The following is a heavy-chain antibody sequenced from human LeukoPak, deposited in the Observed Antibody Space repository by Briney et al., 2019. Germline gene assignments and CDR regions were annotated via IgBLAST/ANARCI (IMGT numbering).Heavy chain of an antibody. J-gene: IGHJ6*03. CDR3: ARAVRTGNYYYYMDV. V-gene: IGHV4-39*07. CDR1: GGSISSSSYY. Sequence: SETLSLTCTVSGGSISSSSYYWGWIRQPPGKGLEWIGSIYYSGSTYYNPSLKSRVTISVDTSKSQFSLKLSSVTAADTAVYYCARAVRTGNYYYYMDVWGKGTTVTISS. D-gene: IGHD3-10*01. CDR2: IYYSGST.